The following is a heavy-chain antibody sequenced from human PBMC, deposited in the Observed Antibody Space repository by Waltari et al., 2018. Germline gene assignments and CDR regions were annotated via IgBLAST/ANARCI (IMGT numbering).Heavy chain of an antibody. D-gene: IGHD3-16*01. Sequence: QVQLVQSGAEVKKPGASVKVSCKASGYTFTGYYMHWVRQAPGQGLEWMEGINPNSGGTNYAQKFQGRVTMTRDTAISTAYMERSRLRSDDTAVYYCASTYVEMAPWDYWGQGTLVTVSS. CDR3: ASTYVEMAPWDY. V-gene: IGHV1-2*02. CDR1: GYTFTGYY. CDR2: INPNSGGT. J-gene: IGHJ4*02.